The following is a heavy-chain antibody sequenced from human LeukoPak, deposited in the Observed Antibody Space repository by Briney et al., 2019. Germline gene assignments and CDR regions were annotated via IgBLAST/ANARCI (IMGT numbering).Heavy chain of an antibody. CDR2: IYSGGST. Sequence: TGGSLRLSCAASGFTVSSNYMSWVRQAPGKGLEWVSVIYSGGSTYYADSVKGRFTISRGNAKNSLYLQMNSLRAEDTAVYYCARGVGATDFDYWGQGTPVTVSS. CDR3: ARGVGATDFDY. V-gene: IGHV3-53*01. CDR1: GFTVSSNY. D-gene: IGHD1-26*01. J-gene: IGHJ4*02.